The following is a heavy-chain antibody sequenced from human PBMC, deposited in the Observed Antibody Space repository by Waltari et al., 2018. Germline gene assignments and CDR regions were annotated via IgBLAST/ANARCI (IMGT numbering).Heavy chain of an antibody. CDR1: GGTCSGYA. D-gene: IGHD6-13*01. Sequence: VQLVQSGAEVKKPGSSVKVSCKAAGGTCSGYAISGVRQAPGQGPEWMGGIIPIFGTATYAQQFQCRVTITADESTSTAYMELSSLRSEDTAVYYCARGDSSSWFDYWGQGPLVTVSS. J-gene: IGHJ4*02. CDR2: IIPIFGTA. V-gene: IGHV1-69*13. CDR3: ARGDSSSWFDY.